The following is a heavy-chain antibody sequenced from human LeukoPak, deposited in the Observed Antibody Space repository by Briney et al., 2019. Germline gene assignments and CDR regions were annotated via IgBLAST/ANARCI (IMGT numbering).Heavy chain of an antibody. CDR1: GGSISSSSYY. CDR2: IYYSGST. J-gene: IGHJ4*02. V-gene: IGHV4-39*01. Sequence: PSETLSLTCTVSGGSISSSSYYWGWIRQPPGKGLEWIGSIYYSGSTYYNPSLKSRVTISVDTSKNQFSLRLSSVTAADTAVYYCARGQYSGSCFDNWGQGSLVTVSS. CDR3: ARGQYSGSCFDN. D-gene: IGHD1-26*01.